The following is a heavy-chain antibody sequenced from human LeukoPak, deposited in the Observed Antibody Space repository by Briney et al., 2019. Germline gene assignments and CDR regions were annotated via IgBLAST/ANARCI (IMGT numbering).Heavy chain of an antibody. V-gene: IGHV4-4*02. D-gene: IGHD6-13*01. CDR1: GGSITTTNW. CDR2: IYYSGST. Sequence: SGTLSLTCAVSGGSITTTNWWRWVRQPPGKGLEWIGYIYYSGSTNYNPSLKSRVTISVDTSKDQFSLKLSSVTAADTAVYYCARDRAAAGYYYYGMDVWGQGTTVTVSS. J-gene: IGHJ6*02. CDR3: ARDRAAAGYYYYGMDV.